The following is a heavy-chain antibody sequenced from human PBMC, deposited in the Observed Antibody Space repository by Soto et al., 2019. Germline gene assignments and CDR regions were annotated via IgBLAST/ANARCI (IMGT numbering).Heavy chain of an antibody. Sequence: ASVKVSCKASGYTFTGYYMHWVRQAPEQGLEWMGWINPNSGGTNYAQKFQGWVTMTRDTSISTAYMELGRLRSDDTAVYYCARVPIDFWSGYYPSYYGMDVWGQGTTVTAP. J-gene: IGHJ6*02. CDR2: INPNSGGT. CDR3: ARVPIDFWSGYYPSYYGMDV. V-gene: IGHV1-2*04. D-gene: IGHD3-3*01. CDR1: GYTFTGYY.